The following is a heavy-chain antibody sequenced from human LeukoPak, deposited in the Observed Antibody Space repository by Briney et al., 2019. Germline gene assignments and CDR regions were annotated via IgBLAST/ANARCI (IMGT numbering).Heavy chain of an antibody. D-gene: IGHD6-6*01. Sequence: RGSLRLSCAASGFTFSTYAMTWVRQAPGKGLEWVSGINSNGDEIYYAVSVRGRFTISRDNSNNALYLQMDSLRAEDTAVYYCANWIGSSSRDYWGQGTLVTVSS. CDR1: GFTFSTYA. J-gene: IGHJ4*02. CDR2: INSNGDEI. CDR3: ANWIGSSSRDY. V-gene: IGHV3-23*01.